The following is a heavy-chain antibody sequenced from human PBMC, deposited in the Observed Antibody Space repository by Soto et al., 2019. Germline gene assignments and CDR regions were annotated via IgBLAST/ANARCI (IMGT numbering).Heavy chain of an antibody. D-gene: IGHD3-16*01. CDR1: GYVFSSSW. J-gene: IGHJ4*02. CDR3: AKHADNWGAPYYFDS. V-gene: IGHV5-51*01. CDR2: VYPGDSET. Sequence: GESLKISCQAAGYVFSSSWIAWVRHSPGKGLEWMGIVYPGDSETRYSPSFRGQVTFSADTSTSTAFLQWSRLKASDSGIYYCAKHADNWGAPYYFDSWGQGTQVTVSS.